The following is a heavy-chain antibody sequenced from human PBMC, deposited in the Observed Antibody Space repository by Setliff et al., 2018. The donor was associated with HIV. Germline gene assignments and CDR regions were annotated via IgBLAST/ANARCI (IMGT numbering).Heavy chain of an antibody. Sequence: PGESLKISCAASGFTFSDYYMSWIRQAPGKGLEWVSYINVGGGTKYYADSVRGRFTISRDDAKNSLYLQMKNLRAEDTAIYYCLTHHGDPDYWGQGTLVTVSS. CDR2: INVGGGTK. CDR3: LTHHGDPDY. V-gene: IGHV3-11*04. D-gene: IGHD4-17*01. J-gene: IGHJ4*02. CDR1: GFTFSDYY.